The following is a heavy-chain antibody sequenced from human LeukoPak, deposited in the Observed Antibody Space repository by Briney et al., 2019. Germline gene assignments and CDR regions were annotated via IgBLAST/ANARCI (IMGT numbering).Heavy chain of an antibody. CDR2: ISYDGSNK. D-gene: IGHD3-3*01. CDR3: ARDYDFWSGPDY. CDR1: GFTFSSYA. Sequence: GRSLRLSCAASGFTFSSYAMHWVRQAPGKGLEWVAVISYDGSNKCYADSVKGRFTISRDNSKNTLYLQMNSLRAEDTAVYYCARDYDFWSGPDYWGQGTLVTVSS. V-gene: IGHV3-30*04. J-gene: IGHJ4*02.